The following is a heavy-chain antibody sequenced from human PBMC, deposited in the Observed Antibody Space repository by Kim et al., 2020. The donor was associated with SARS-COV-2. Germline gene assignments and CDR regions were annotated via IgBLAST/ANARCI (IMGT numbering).Heavy chain of an antibody. Sequence: GGSLRLSCAASGFSFNDAWMSWVRQTPGKGLEWVARIKSKTDGGTTDYAAPVKGRFAISRDDSKNTLYLQMNSLKTEDTAVFYCTTEGLYCSSTSCYNNYWGQGTLVTVSS. CDR1: GFSFNDAW. J-gene: IGHJ4*02. CDR2: IKSKTDGGTT. V-gene: IGHV3-15*01. CDR3: TTEGLYCSSTSCYNNY. D-gene: IGHD2-2*02.